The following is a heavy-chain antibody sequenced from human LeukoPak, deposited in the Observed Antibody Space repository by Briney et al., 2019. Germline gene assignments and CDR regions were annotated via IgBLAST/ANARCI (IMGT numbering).Heavy chain of an antibody. CDR2: IIPIFGIP. CDR3: ARFIIKYYDSSDYYEPEYYFDY. D-gene: IGHD3-22*01. Sequence: SVNVSCKASGGTFSNYGITWVRQAPGQGLEWMGRIIPIFGIPNYAQKFLGRVTITADKSTSTAYMDLTGLRSEDTAVYYCARFIIKYYDSSDYYEPEYYFDYWGQGTLVTVSS. CDR1: GGTFSNYG. J-gene: IGHJ4*02. V-gene: IGHV1-69*04.